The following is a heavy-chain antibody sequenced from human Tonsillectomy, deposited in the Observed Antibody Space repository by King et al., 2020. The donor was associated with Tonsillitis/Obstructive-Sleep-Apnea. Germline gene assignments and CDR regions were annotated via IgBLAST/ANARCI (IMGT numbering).Heavy chain of an antibody. CDR2: IYYSGST. J-gene: IGHJ4*02. D-gene: IGHD1-1*01. CDR3: ARHLDAADY. V-gene: IGHV4-59*08. Sequence: VQLQESGPGLVKPSETLSLTCTVSGGSISSYYWSWIRQPPGKGLEWIGYIYYSGSTNYNTSLKSRVTISVDTSKNQFSLKLSSVTAADTAVYYCARHLDAADYWGQGTLVTVSS. CDR1: GGSISSYY.